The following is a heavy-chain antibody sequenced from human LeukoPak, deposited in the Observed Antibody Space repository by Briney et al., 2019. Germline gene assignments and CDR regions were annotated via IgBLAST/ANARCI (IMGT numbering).Heavy chain of an antibody. CDR3: ARALVGSGYYYSSDY. D-gene: IGHD3-22*01. Sequence: PGGSLRLSCAASGFTVSSNYVSWVRQAPGNGLEWVSVIYSGGSTYYADSVKGRFTISRDNSKNTLYLQMNSLRAEDTAVYYCARALVGSGYYYSSDYWGQGTLVTVSS. CDR1: GFTVSSNY. CDR2: IYSGGST. V-gene: IGHV3-53*01. J-gene: IGHJ4*02.